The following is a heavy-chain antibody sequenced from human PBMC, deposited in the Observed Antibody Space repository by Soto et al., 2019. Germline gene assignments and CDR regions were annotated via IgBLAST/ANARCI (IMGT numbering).Heavy chain of an antibody. CDR2: IKSDGSGI. V-gene: IGHV3-74*01. Sequence: GGSLRLSCAASGFTFSIYGMHWVRQAPGKGLVWVSRIKSDGSGISYADSVKGRFTIFRDNAKNTLYLLMNSLRAEDTAVYYCAKDKWLQATYYYAINVWGQGTTVTVSS. J-gene: IGHJ6*02. CDR1: GFTFSIYG. D-gene: IGHD5-12*01. CDR3: AKDKWLQATYYYAINV.